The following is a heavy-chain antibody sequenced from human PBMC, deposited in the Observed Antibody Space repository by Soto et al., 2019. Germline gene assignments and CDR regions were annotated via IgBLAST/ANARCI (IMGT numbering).Heavy chain of an antibody. CDR2: IYPGDSDT. Sequence: XESLKSCCKGSGYSFTSYWIGWVRQMPGKGLEWMGIIYPGDSDTRYSPSFQGQVTISADKSISTAYLQWSSLKASDTAMYYCARHYCSSTSCYPVYYYYYGMDVWGQGPTVTVSS. V-gene: IGHV5-51*01. CDR3: ARHYCSSTSCYPVYYYYYGMDV. J-gene: IGHJ6*02. D-gene: IGHD2-2*01. CDR1: GYSFTSYW.